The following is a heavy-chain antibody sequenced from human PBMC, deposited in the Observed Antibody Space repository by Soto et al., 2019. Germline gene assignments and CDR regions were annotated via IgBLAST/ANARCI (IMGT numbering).Heavy chain of an antibody. Sequence: QVQLVQSGAEVKRPGASVKVSCKASGYTLTDNYMHWVREAPGQGLEWMGWINPNGHTNYAQKFQGRVTMTRDTSISTAYMELSRLRSDDTAVYYCARSLTTLTTLLDYWGQGTLVTVSS. CDR3: ARSLTTLTTLLDY. CDR1: GYTLTDNY. J-gene: IGHJ4*02. V-gene: IGHV1-2*02. D-gene: IGHD4-17*01. CDR2: INPNGHT.